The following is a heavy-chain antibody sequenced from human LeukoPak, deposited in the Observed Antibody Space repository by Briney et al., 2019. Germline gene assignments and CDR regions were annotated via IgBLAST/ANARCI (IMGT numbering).Heavy chain of an antibody. CDR3: AKDPPIVVVIPSWFDP. D-gene: IGHD3-22*01. CDR2: ISGSGGST. V-gene: IGHV3-23*01. J-gene: IGHJ5*02. Sequence: GGSLRLSCAASGFTFSSYAMSWVRQAPGMGLEWVSAISGSGGSTYYADSVKGRFTISRDNSKNTLYLQMNSLRAEDTAVYYCAKDPPIVVVIPSWFDPWGQGTLVTVSS. CDR1: GFTFSSYA.